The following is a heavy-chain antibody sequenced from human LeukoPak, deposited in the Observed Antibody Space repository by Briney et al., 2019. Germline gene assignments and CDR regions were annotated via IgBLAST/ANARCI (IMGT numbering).Heavy chain of an antibody. D-gene: IGHD3-9*01. CDR3: ARLSKGRYFDYIFDH. J-gene: IGHJ4*02. Sequence: PSETLSLTCAVYGGSFSDYYWAWIRQPPGKGLEWIGNTYYTGSTYYNPSLRSRVTMSVDTSKNQFSLKMSSVTAADTAVYYCARLSKGRYFDYIFDHWGQGTVVTVSS. CDR2: TYYTGST. V-gene: IGHV4-34*01. CDR1: GGSFSDYY.